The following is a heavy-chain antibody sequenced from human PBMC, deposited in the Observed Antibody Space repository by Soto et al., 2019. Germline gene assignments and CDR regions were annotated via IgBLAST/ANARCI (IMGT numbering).Heavy chain of an antibody. Sequence: QVQLQQWGAGLLKPSETLSLTCAVYGGSFSGYYWSWIRQPPGKGLEWIGEIKHSGSTNYNPSLKSRVTRSVDTSKNQFSLKLISVTAADTTVYYCARGYCSGGSCSNWFDPWGQGTLVTVSS. V-gene: IGHV4-34*01. D-gene: IGHD2-15*01. J-gene: IGHJ5*02. CDR1: GGSFSGYY. CDR3: ARGYCSGGSCSNWFDP. CDR2: IKHSGST.